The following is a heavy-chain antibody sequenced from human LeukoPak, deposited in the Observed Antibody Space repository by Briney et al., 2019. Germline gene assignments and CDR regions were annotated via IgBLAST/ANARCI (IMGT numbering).Heavy chain of an antibody. Sequence: GGSLRLSCAASGFTFSSYAMSWVRQAPGKGREWVSAISGSGGSTYYADSVKGRFTISRDNSKNTLYLQMNSLRAEDTAVYYCAKHKEREDAFDIWGQGTMVTVSS. J-gene: IGHJ3*02. D-gene: IGHD1-26*01. CDR3: AKHKEREDAFDI. V-gene: IGHV3-23*01. CDR2: ISGSGGST. CDR1: GFTFSSYA.